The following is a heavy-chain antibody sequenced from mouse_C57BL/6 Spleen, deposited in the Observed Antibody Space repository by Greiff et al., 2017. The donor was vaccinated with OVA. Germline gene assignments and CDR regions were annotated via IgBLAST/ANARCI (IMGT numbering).Heavy chain of an antibody. CDR2: IYPGDGDT. J-gene: IGHJ4*01. V-gene: IGHV1-80*01. Sequence: VQVVESGAELVKPGASVKISCKASGYAFSSYWMNWVKQRPGKGLEWIGQIYPGDGDTNYNGKFKGKATLTADKSSSTAYMQLSSLTSEDSAVYFCARSGDGYDDYAMDYWGQGTSVTVSS. CDR1: GYAFSSYW. D-gene: IGHD2-2*01. CDR3: ARSGDGYDDYAMDY.